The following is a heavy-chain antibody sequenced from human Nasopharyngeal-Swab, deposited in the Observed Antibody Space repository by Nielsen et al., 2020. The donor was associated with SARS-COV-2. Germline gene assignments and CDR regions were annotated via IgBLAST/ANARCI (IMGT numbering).Heavy chain of an antibody. J-gene: IGHJ4*02. CDR1: GFTCDDYA. Sequence: GGSLRLSCAASGFTCDDYAMHWVRQVPGKGLEWVSRISWNSGNIIYADSVRGRFTISRDNTKKILLLEMNSLRPDDTAFYYCAKDACSTNCNFEFWGQGTLVTVSS. D-gene: IGHD1-1*01. CDR2: ISWNSGNI. V-gene: IGHV3-9*01. CDR3: AKDACSTNCNFEF.